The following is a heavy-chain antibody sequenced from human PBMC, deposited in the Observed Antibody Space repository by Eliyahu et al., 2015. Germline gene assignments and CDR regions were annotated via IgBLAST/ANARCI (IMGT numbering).Heavy chain of an antibody. V-gene: IGHV4-39*01. CDR3: ACAGYSSGWP. CDR1: GGSXSXXSYS. Sequence: QLQLQESGPGLVKPSETLSLTCTVSGGSXSXXSYSWGWIRQPPGKGLEWIGNXXYSGSTYYNPSLKSRVTISVDTSKKQFSLKLSSVTAADTAVYYCACAGYSSGWPWGQGTLVTVSS. CDR2: XXYSGST. J-gene: IGHJ5*02. D-gene: IGHD6-19*01.